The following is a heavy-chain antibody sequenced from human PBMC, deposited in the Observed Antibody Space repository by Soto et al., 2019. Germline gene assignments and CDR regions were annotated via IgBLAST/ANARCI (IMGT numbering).Heavy chain of an antibody. Sequence: GGSLRLSCAASGFTFSSYAMNWVRQAPGKGLEWVSAISGSGGSIYYADSVKGRFTISRDNSKNMLFLQMNLTSLTAADTAIYYCARANWYSEYWGQGTLVTVSS. J-gene: IGHJ4*02. D-gene: IGHD7-27*01. CDR2: ISGSGGSI. V-gene: IGHV3-23*01. CDR3: ARANWYSEY. CDR1: GFTFSSYA.